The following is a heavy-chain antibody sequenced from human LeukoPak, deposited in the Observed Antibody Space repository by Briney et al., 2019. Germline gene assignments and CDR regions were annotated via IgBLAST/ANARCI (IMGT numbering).Heavy chain of an antibody. Sequence: GGSLRLSCAASGFTFTSYYMHWVRQAPGQGLEWMGIINPSGGSTSYAQKFQGRVTMTRDMSTSTVYMELSSLRSEDTAVYYCARDLDEDYDILTETSAWGYWGQGTLVTVSS. CDR3: ARDLDEDYDILTETSAWGY. V-gene: IGHV1-46*01. D-gene: IGHD3-9*01. J-gene: IGHJ4*02. CDR1: GFTFTSYY. CDR2: INPSGGST.